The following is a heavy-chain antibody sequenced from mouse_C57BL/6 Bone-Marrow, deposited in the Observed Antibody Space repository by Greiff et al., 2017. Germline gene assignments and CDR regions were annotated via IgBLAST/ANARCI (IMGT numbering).Heavy chain of an antibody. CDR2: IDPENGDT. CDR3: TRIAY. J-gene: IGHJ3*01. V-gene: IGHV14-4*01. CDR1: GFNIKDDF. Sequence: EVKLKESGAELVRPGASVKLSCTASGFNIKDDFMHWVKQRPEQGLEWIGWIDPENGDTEYASKFQSKATITVDTSSNTAYLQLRSLTSEDTAVYFCTRIAYWGQGTLVTVSA.